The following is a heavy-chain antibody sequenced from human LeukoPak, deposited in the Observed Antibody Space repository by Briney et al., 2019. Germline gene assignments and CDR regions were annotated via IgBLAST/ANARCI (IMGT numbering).Heavy chain of an antibody. D-gene: IGHD3-10*01. J-gene: IGHJ4*02. Sequence: GGSLRLSCAASGFTFSSYAMNWVRQAPGKGLEWVSAISGSGGSTYYADSVKGRFTISRDNSKNTPYLQMNSLRAEDTAVYYCAKDLWFGELLSNYFDYWGQGTLVTVSS. CDR1: GFTFSSYA. CDR3: AKDLWFGELLSNYFDY. V-gene: IGHV3-23*01. CDR2: ISGSGGST.